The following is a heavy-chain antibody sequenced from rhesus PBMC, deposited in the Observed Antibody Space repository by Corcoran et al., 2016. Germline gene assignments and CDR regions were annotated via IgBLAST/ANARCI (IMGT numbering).Heavy chain of an antibody. CDR2: IYGSGSST. D-gene: IGHD4-35*01. Sequence: QVQLQESGPGLVKPLETLSLPCAVSGGSISSHYWSWLRPAPGKGLVWFGYIYGSGSSTNYNPSLKSRVTLSVDTAKNQLSLKLSAVTAADTAVYYCARHKMTTVIDYWGQGVLVTVSS. CDR3: ARHKMTTVIDY. CDR1: GGSISSHY. J-gene: IGHJ4*01. V-gene: IGHV4S11*01.